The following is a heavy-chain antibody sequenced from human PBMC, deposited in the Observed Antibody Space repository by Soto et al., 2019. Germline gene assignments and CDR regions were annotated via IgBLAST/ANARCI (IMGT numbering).Heavy chain of an antibody. Sequence: GGSLRLSCAASGFTFSSYGMHWVRQAPGKGLEWVAVISYDGSSEKYADSVKGRFTISRDNSKNTMYLQMNSLRAEDTAVYYCVRDPSSVTTRRLAYWGQGTLVTVSS. V-gene: IGHV3-30*03. D-gene: IGHD1-1*01. CDR3: VRDPSSVTTRRLAY. J-gene: IGHJ4*02. CDR1: GFTFSSYG. CDR2: ISYDGSSE.